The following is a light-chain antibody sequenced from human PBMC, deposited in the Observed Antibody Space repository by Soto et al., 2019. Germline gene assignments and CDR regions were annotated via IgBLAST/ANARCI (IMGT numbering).Light chain of an antibody. J-gene: IGKJ5*01. V-gene: IGKV3D-20*02. CDR1: QSVSSNY. Sequence: EIVLTQSPGTLSLSPGERATLSCRASQSVSSNYLAWYQQKIGQAPRLLIYGASSRATGIPDRFSGSGSGTDFTLTINRLEPEDFAVYYCQQRSNWPPITFGQGTRLEIK. CDR3: QQRSNWPPIT. CDR2: GAS.